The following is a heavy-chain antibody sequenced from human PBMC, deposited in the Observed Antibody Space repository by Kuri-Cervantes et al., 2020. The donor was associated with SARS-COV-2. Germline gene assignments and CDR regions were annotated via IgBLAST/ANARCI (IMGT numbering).Heavy chain of an antibody. Sequence: SVKVSCKASGGTFSSDGINWVRQAPGQGLEWMRGVIPIFATTNYAQKFQGRVTITADKSTSTAYMELSNLQSEDTAVYYCARDQIPVSPTDYQYGLDVWGQGTTVTVS. CDR2: VIPIFATT. V-gene: IGHV1-69*06. J-gene: IGHJ6*01. D-gene: IGHD5/OR15-5a*01. CDR3: ARDQIPVSPTDYQYGLDV. CDR1: GGTFSSDG.